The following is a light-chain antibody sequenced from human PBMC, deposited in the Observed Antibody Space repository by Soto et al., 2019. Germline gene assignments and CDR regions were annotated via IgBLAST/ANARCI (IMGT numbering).Light chain of an antibody. Sequence: QSVLTQPASVSGSPGQSITISCTGTSSDIGTYKYVSWFQHHPGKAPKLMIYEVNKRPSGVPDRFSGSKSGNTASLTVSGLQAEDEADYYCSSYGGYYNYVFGTGTKLTVL. CDR3: SSYGGYYNYV. CDR1: SSDIGTYKY. CDR2: EVN. V-gene: IGLV2-8*01. J-gene: IGLJ1*01.